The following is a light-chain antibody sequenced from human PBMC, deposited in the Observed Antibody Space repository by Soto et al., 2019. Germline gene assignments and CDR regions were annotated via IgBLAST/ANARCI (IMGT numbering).Light chain of an antibody. V-gene: IGKV1-5*01. CDR2: DAS. Sequence: DIQMTQSPSTLSASVGERVTITCRASQSISSWLAWYQQKPGKAPKLLIYDASSLESGVPSRFSSSGSGTEFALTISSLQPDDFATYYCQQYNSYSPLTFGQGTKVEIK. J-gene: IGKJ1*01. CDR3: QQYNSYSPLT. CDR1: QSISSW.